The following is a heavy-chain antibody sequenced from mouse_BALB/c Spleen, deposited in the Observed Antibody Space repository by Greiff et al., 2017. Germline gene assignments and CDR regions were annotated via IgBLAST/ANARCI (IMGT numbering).Heavy chain of an antibody. Sequence: DVKLVESGGGLVKPGGSLKLSCAASGFTFSDYYMYWVRQTPEKRLEWVATISDGGSYTYYPDSVKGRFTISRDNAKNNLYLQMSSLKSEDTAMYYCASPRRGSYDGYPMDYWGQGTSVTVSS. CDR1: GFTFSDYY. J-gene: IGHJ4*01. CDR2: ISDGGSYT. V-gene: IGHV5-4*02. D-gene: IGHD2-3*01. CDR3: ASPRRGSYDGYPMDY.